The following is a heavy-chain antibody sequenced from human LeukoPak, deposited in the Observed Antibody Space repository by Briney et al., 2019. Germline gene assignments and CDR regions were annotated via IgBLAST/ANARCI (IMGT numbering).Heavy chain of an antibody. CDR2: INPSGGST. J-gene: IGHJ5*02. CDR1: GDTFGNYA. Sequence: GASVKVSCKASGDTFGNYAVKWVRQAPGQGLEWMGIINPSGGSTSYAQKFQGRVTMTRDTSTSTVYMELSSLRSEDTAVYYCARAAPPLDPWGQGTLVTVSS. CDR3: ARAAPPLDP. V-gene: IGHV1-46*01.